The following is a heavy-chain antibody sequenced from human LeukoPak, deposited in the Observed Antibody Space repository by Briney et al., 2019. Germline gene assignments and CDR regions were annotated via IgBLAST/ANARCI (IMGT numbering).Heavy chain of an antibody. CDR2: IIPIFGTA. Sequence: SVKVSCKASGGTFSSYAISWVRQAPGQGLEWMGGIIPIFGTANYAQKFQGRVTITADKSTSTAYMELSSLRSEDTAVYYCARGQRRHTDMAPSFDYWGQGTLVTVSS. V-gene: IGHV1-69*06. J-gene: IGHJ4*02. CDR3: ARGQRRHTDMAPSFDY. CDR1: GGTFSSYA. D-gene: IGHD5-18*01.